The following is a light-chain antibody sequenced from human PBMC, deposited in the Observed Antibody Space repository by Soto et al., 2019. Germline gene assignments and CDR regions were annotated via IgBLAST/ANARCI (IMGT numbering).Light chain of an antibody. CDR2: EVS. V-gene: IGLV2-23*02. Sequence: QSALTQPASVSGSPGQSITISCTGTSNDVGSYNLVSWYQQHPGKVPKLMIYEVSKRPSGVSNRFSGSKSGNTASLTISGLQAGDEADYYCCSYASSSTWVFGGGTKLTVL. J-gene: IGLJ3*02. CDR3: CSYASSSTWV. CDR1: SNDVGSYNL.